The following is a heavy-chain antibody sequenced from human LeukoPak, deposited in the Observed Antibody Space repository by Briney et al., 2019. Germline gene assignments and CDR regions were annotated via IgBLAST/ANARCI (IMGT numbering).Heavy chain of an antibody. CDR3: ARDALASTWLSSREQAGVYYMDV. V-gene: IGHV1-18*01. Sequence: ASVRVSCTASGYTFTSYGMSWVRQAPGQGLEWMGWISAYNGNTNYAQKLQGRVTMTTDTSTSTAYMELRSLRSDDTAVYYCARDALASTWLSSREQAGVYYMDVRGKGTTVTVSS. CDR2: ISAYNGNT. J-gene: IGHJ6*03. D-gene: IGHD6-13*01. CDR1: GYTFTSYG.